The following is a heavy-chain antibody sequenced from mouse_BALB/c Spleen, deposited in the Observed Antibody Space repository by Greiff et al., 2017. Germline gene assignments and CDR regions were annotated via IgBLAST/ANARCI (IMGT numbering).Heavy chain of an antibody. V-gene: IGHV5-12-2*01. J-gene: IGHJ4*01. CDR3: AKSRAMDY. D-gene: IGHD3-3*01. CDR1: GFTFSSYT. CDR2: ISNGGGST. Sequence: EVKLMESGGGLVQPGGSLKLSCAASGFTFSSYTMSWVRQTPEKRLEWVAYISNGGGSTYYPDTVKGRFTISRDNAKNTLYLQMSSLKSEDTAMYYCAKSRAMDYWGQGTSVTVSS.